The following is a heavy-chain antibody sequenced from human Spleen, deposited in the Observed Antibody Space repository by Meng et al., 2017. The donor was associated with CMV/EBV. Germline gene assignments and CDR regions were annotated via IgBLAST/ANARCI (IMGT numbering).Heavy chain of an antibody. V-gene: IGHV4-39*01. J-gene: IGHJ3*02. CDR2: IYYSGST. Sequence: SETLSLTCTVSGGSISSGGYYWSWIRQHPGKGLEWIGSIYYSGSTYYNPSLKSRVTISVDTSKNQFSLKLSSVTAADTAVYYCARGWDEADAFDIWGQGTMVTVSS. CDR1: GGSISSGGYY. CDR3: ARGWDEADAFDI. D-gene: IGHD1-26*01.